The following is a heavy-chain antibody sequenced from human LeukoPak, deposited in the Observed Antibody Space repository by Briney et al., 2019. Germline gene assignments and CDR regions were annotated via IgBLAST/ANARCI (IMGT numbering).Heavy chain of an antibody. CDR3: AREYPSTDTAMAGDEYYFDY. J-gene: IGHJ4*02. D-gene: IGHD5-18*01. V-gene: IGHV1-18*01. Sequence: GASVKVSCTASGYTFTSYGISWVRQAPGQGLGWMGWISAYNGNTNYAQKLQGRVTMTTDTSTSTAYMELRSLRSDDTAVYYCAREYPSTDTAMAGDEYYFDYWGQGTLVTVSS. CDR2: ISAYNGNT. CDR1: GYTFTSYG.